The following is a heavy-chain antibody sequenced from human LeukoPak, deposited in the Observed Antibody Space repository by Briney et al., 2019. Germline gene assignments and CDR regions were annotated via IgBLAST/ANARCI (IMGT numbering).Heavy chain of an antibody. J-gene: IGHJ6*04. V-gene: IGHV4-59*01. D-gene: IGHD3-10*01. CDR3: AREPHSMKYYYGSGSLAGILDV. CDR2: IYYSGST. CDR1: GGSISSYY. Sequence: PSETLSLTCTVSGGSISSYYWSWIRQPPGKGLEWIGYIYYSGSTNYNPSLKSRVTISVDTSKNQFSLKLSSVTAADTAVYYCAREPHSMKYYYGSGSLAGILDVWGKGTTVTVSS.